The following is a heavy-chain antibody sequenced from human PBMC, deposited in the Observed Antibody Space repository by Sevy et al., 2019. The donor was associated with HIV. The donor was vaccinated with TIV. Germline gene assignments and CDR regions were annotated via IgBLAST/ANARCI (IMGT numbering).Heavy chain of an antibody. CDR3: ARPRANYVDHYFFYAMDV. J-gene: IGHJ6*02. CDR1: GFTFSSFS. V-gene: IGHV3-30-3*01. D-gene: IGHD4-17*01. CDR2: ISYDGSNK. Sequence: GGSLRLSCAASGFTFSSFSMHWVRQAPGKGLEWVATISYDGSNKYYADSVKGRFTISRDNSKNSLYLQMNSLRAEDTAVYYCARPRANYVDHYFFYAMDVWGQGTTVTVSS.